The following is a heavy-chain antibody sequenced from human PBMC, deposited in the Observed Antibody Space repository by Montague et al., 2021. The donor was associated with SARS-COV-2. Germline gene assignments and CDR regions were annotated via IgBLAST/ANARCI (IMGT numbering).Heavy chain of an antibody. CDR1: GFTFSSYW. Sequence: XLRLSCAASGFTFSSYWMSWVRQAPGKGLEWVANIKQDGSEKYYVDSVKGRFSISRDNAKNSLYLQMSSLRAEDTAMYYCTRLGWGYSDGLDYWGQGTLVTVPS. V-gene: IGHV3-7*01. D-gene: IGHD5-18*01. CDR3: TRLGWGYSDGLDY. CDR2: IKQDGSEK. J-gene: IGHJ4*02.